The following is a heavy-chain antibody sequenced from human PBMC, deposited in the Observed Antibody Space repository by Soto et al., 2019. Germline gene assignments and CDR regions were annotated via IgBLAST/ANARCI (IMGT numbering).Heavy chain of an antibody. D-gene: IGHD6-13*01. Sequence: PSETLCLPCTVSGGSISFYYWSWIRQPPGKGLEWIAYIYSSGSTKYNPSLKSRVTISVDTSKNQLSLKLSSVTAADTAVYYCAREGYSSRWNPIDYWGQGTQVTVSS. CDR1: GGSISFYY. CDR3: AREGYSSRWNPIDY. CDR2: IYSSGST. J-gene: IGHJ4*02. V-gene: IGHV4-59*01.